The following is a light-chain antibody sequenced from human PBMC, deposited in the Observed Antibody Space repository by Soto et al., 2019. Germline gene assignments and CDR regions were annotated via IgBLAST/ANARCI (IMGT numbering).Light chain of an antibody. CDR2: DAS. V-gene: IGKV1-33*01. Sequence: DIQMTQSPSALSASVGDRVTITCQASQDISNYLNWYQQKPGKAPKLLIYDASNLETGVPSRFSGSESGTDFTITISILQPEDIATYYCQQNDNLPPTFGQGTKLEIK. J-gene: IGKJ2*01. CDR3: QQNDNLPPT. CDR1: QDISNY.